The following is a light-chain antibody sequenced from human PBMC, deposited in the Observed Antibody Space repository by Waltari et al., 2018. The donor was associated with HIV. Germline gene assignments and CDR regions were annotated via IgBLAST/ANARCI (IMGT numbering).Light chain of an antibody. CDR1: WSDIGSYDL. V-gene: IGLV2-23*02. CDR2: DVN. CDR3: CSYAGSGTFVV. J-gene: IGLJ3*02. Sequence: QSALTQPASVSGSPGQSITLSCSGTWSDIGSYDLVSWYQHFPGNAPQRILYDVNEWPSGVSPRYSGSKSGNTASLVISGLQSEDEADYHCCSYAGSGTFVVFGGGTRLTV.